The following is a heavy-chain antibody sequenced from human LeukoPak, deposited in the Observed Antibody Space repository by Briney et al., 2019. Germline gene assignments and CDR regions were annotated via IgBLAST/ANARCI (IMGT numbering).Heavy chain of an antibody. Sequence: GGSLRLSCAASGFTFSSYGMHWVRQTPGKGLEWVAFIRYDGSNKDYADSVKGRFTISRDNSKNTLYLQMNSLRPEDTAVYYCAKGHHRDGYDAFDIWGQGTMVTVSS. D-gene: IGHD5-24*01. CDR1: GFTFSSYG. J-gene: IGHJ3*02. CDR2: IRYDGSNK. CDR3: AKGHHRDGYDAFDI. V-gene: IGHV3-30*02.